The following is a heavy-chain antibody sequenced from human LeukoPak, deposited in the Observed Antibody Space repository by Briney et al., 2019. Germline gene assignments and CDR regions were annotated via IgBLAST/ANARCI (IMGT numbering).Heavy chain of an antibody. CDR1: GGSFSGYY. J-gene: IGHJ6*03. Sequence: SETLSLTCAVYGGSFSGYYWSWIRQPPGKGLEWIGEINHSGSTNYNPSLKSRVTISVDTSKNQFSLKLSSVTAADTAVYYCARRDSSGYYNYYYYMDVWCKGTKVTVSS. CDR3: ARRDSSGYYNYYYYMDV. CDR2: INHSGST. V-gene: IGHV4-34*01. D-gene: IGHD3-22*01.